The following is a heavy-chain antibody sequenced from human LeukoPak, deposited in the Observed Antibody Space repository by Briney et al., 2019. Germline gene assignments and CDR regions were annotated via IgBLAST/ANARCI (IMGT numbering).Heavy chain of an antibody. V-gene: IGHV3-66*02. D-gene: IGHD3-10*01. Sequence: GGSLRLSCAASGFTVGSNYMNWVRQAPGKGFEWVSSIYSGGSTDYADSVKGRFIISRDSSRNTVYLQMNSPRSDDTAVYYCAGNNYASGTFLVYWGQGTLVTVSS. CDR2: IYSGGST. CDR1: GFTVGSNY. J-gene: IGHJ4*02. CDR3: AGNNYASGTFLVY.